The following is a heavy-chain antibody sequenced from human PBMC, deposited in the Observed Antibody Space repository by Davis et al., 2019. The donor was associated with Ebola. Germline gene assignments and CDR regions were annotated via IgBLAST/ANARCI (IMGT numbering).Heavy chain of an antibody. D-gene: IGHD3-3*01. J-gene: IGHJ5*01. Sequence: SETLSLTCAVYGGSFSGYYWSWIRQPPGKGLEWIGEIIHSRRTNYNPSLKSRVTISVDTSNNLFSLGVTSVTAADTAVYYCARGARYVSGWFDYWGQGTLVTVSS. CDR1: GGSFSGYY. CDR3: ARGARYVSGWFDY. CDR2: IIHSRRT. V-gene: IGHV4-34*01.